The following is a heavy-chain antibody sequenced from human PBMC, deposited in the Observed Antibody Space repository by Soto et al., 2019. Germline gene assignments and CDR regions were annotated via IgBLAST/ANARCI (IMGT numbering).Heavy chain of an antibody. V-gene: IGHV3-30-3*01. CDR1: GFTFSSYA. CDR3: ARGATVTTHFDY. D-gene: IGHD4-17*01. CDR2: ISYDGSNK. Sequence: GGSLRLSCAASGFTFSSYAMHWVRQAPGKGLEWVAVISYDGSNKYYADSVEGRFTISRDNSKNTLYLQMNSLRAEDTAVYYCARGATVTTHFDYWGQGTLVTVSS. J-gene: IGHJ4*02.